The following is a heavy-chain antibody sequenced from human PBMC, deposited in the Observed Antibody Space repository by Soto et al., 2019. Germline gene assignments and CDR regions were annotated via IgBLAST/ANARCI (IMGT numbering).Heavy chain of an antibody. V-gene: IGHV4-30-4*01. CDR3: ARGQEHIGGNSEIGAFDI. CDR1: GGSISSGDYY. CDR2: IYYSGST. D-gene: IGHD2-21*02. Sequence: PSETLSLTCTVSGGSISSGDYYWSWIRQPPGKGLEWIGYIYYSGSTYYNPSLKSRVTISVDTSKNQFSLKLSSVTAADTAVYYCARGQEHIGGNSEIGAFDIWGQGTMVTVSS. J-gene: IGHJ3*02.